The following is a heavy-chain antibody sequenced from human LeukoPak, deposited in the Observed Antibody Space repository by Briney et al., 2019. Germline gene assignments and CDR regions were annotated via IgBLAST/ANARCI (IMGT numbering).Heavy chain of an antibody. J-gene: IGHJ4*02. D-gene: IGHD3-22*01. CDR2: ISSSGSTI. V-gene: IGHV3-48*03. CDR3: ARDAEVGYFDSSNFYDY. Sequence: PGGSLRLSCAASGFTFSSFEMNWVRQAPGKGLEWVSYISSSGSTIYDADSVKGRFTISRDNAKNSLYLQMNSLRAEDTAVYYCARDAEVGYFDSSNFYDYWGQGTLVTVSS. CDR1: GFTFSSFE.